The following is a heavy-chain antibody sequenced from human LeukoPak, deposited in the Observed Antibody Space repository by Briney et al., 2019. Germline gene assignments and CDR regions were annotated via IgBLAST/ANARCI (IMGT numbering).Heavy chain of an antibody. CDR3: ARGAYSYAQDF. D-gene: IGHD5-18*01. CDR2: INPSGGST. CDR1: GYTFTHYY. V-gene: IGHV1-46*01. Sequence: ASVKVSCKTSGYTFTHYYIHWVRQAPGQGLEWMGIINPSGGSTNYAQTFQGRLSMTRDTSTSTVYMELSSLRSEDTAVYYCARGAYSYAQDFWGQGALVTV. J-gene: IGHJ4*02.